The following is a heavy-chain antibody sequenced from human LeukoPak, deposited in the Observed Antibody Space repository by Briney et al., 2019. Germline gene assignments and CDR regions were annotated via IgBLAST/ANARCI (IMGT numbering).Heavy chain of an antibody. J-gene: IGHJ6*04. CDR1: GYTFTGYY. CDR2: INPNSGGT. D-gene: IGHD3-16*02. V-gene: IGHV1-2*02. Sequence: GASVKVSCKASGYTFTGYYMHWVRQAPGQGLEWMGWINPNSGGTNYAQKFQGRVTMTRDTSISTAYMELSRLRSDDTVVYYCARDKGFAFGGVIVKGMDVWGKGTTVTISS. CDR3: ARDKGFAFGGVIVKGMDV.